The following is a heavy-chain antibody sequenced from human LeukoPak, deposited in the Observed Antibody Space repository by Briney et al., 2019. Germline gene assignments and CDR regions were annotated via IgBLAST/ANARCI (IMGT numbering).Heavy chain of an antibody. J-gene: IGHJ4*02. CDR3: ARSIAAASKPDY. CDR1: GGSISSYY. CDR2: IYYSGST. D-gene: IGHD6-13*01. V-gene: IGHV4-59*01. Sequence: SETLSLTCTVSGGSISSYYWSWIRQPPGKGLEWIGYIYYSGSTNYNPSLKSRVTISVDTSKNQFSLKLSSVTAADTAVYYCARSIAAASKPDYWGQGTLVTVSS.